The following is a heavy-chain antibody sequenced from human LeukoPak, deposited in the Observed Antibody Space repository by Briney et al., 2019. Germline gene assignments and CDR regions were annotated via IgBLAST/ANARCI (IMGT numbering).Heavy chain of an antibody. CDR2: IDPSGGST. D-gene: IGHD3-16*01. CDR1: GYTFTSYY. V-gene: IGHV1-46*04. CDR3: ARVLDPVPGGVYYYYGMDV. Sequence: GASVKVSCKASGYTFTSYYMHWVRQAPGQGLEWMGIIDPSGGSTTYAQKLQGRVTMTRDTSTSTVYMELSSLRSEDTAVYYCARVLDPVPGGVYYYYGMDVWGQGTTVTVSS. J-gene: IGHJ6*02.